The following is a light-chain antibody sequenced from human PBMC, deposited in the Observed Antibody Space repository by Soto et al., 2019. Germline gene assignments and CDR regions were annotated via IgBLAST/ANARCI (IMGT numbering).Light chain of an antibody. CDR3: SSFTTSSTYV. J-gene: IGLJ1*01. V-gene: IGLV2-18*02. Sequence: QSVLTQPPSVSGSPGQSVAISCSGSSSDVGSNNRVSWYQQSPGTAPKLMIYDVTNRPSGVPDGFSGSKSGNTASLTISGLQAEDEADYYCSSFTTSSTYVFGTGTKVTVL. CDR1: SSDVGSNNR. CDR2: DVT.